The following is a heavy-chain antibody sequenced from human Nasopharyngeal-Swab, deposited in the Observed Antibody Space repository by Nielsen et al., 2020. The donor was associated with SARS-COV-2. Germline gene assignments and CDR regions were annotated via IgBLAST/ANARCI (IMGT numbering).Heavy chain of an antibody. CDR2: IGDKDHNYAT. J-gene: IGHJ4*02. Sequence: RTLSLTCAASGFIFSASAMHWVRQAPGKGLEWLGRIGDKDHNYATTYGASVKGRFTISRDDSKNTAFLQMDSLKTEDTALYYCTTDFYFDYWGQGTLVTVSS. CDR3: TTDFYFDY. V-gene: IGHV3-73*01. CDR1: GFIFSASA.